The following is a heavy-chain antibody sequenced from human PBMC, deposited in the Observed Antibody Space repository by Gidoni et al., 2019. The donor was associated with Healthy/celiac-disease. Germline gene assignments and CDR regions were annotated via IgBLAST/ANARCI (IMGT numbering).Heavy chain of an antibody. CDR1: GGSISSSRYY. CDR2: IYYSGST. J-gene: IGHJ4*01. Sequence: QLQLQESGPGLVKPSATLSLTCTVSGGSISSSRYYWGWIRQPPGKGLEWIGSIYYSGSTYYNPSLKSRVTISVDTSKNQFSLKLSSVTAADTAVYYCARQSGDSSGYYSEYFDYWGQGTLVTVSS. V-gene: IGHV4-39*01. D-gene: IGHD3-22*01. CDR3: ARQSGDSSGYYSEYFDY.